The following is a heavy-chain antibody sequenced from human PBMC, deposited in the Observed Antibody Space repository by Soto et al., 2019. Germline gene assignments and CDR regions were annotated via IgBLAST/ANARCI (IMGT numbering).Heavy chain of an antibody. D-gene: IGHD3-3*01. V-gene: IGHV3-30*19. CDR2: IKSDGTTA. CDR3: ALPRTTLEWPPFDP. Sequence: QVKLVESGGGVVQPGRSRRLSCVTSGFTFRSYGMHWVRQSPDKGLEWVAVIKSDGTTADYIESVKGRFFISRDNSKKTVYLQMNNLRPQDTCIYYCALPRTTLEWPPFDPSGQGTLVTVSS. J-gene: IGHJ5*02. CDR1: GFTFRSYG.